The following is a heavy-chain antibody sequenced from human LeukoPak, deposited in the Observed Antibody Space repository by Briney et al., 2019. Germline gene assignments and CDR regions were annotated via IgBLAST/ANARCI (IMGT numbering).Heavy chain of an antibody. J-gene: IGHJ4*02. D-gene: IGHD3-22*01. CDR2: ISSSGGIT. CDR1: GFTFSSYA. CDR3: AMSLSSGYYKVLPPLDY. Sequence: PGGSLRLSCAASGFTFSSYAMSWVRQAPGKGLEWVSAISSSGGITYYADSVKGRFTISRDNSKNTLYLQMNSLRAEDTAVYYCAMSLSSGYYKVLPPLDYWGQGTLVTVSS. V-gene: IGHV3-23*01.